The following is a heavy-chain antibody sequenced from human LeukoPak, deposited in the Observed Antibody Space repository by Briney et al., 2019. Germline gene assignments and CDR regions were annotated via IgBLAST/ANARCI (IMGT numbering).Heavy chain of an antibody. V-gene: IGHV1-18*04. CDR2: ISAYNGNT. CDR1: GYTFTSYG. Sequence: EASVKVSCKASGYTFTSYGISGVRQAPGQGLEWMGWISAYNGNTNYAQKLQGRVTMTTDTSTSTAYMELRSLRSDDTAVYYCARSSSTPWYFDLWGRGTLVTVSS. J-gene: IGHJ2*01. D-gene: IGHD2-2*01. CDR3: ARSSSTPWYFDL.